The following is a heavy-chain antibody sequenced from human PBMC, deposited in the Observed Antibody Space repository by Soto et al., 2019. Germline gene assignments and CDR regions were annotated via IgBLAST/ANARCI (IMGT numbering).Heavy chain of an antibody. CDR1: GGTFSSYA. V-gene: IGHV1-69*13. J-gene: IGHJ5*02. CDR2: IIPIFGTA. Sequence: PVKVSFKASGGTFSSYAISWVRQAPGQGLEWMGGIIPIFGTANYAQKFQGRVTITADESTSTAYMELSSLRSEDTAVYYCARDPRFPRIAAAGTSSWFDPWGQGTLVTVSS. CDR3: ARDPRFPRIAAAGTSSWFDP. D-gene: IGHD6-13*01.